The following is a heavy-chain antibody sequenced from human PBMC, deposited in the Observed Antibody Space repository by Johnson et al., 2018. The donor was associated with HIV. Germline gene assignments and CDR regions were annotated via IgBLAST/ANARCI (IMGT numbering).Heavy chain of an antibody. CDR3: AKDRITYYYDSSGYYSREPDAFDI. V-gene: IGHV3-7*05. Sequence: VQLVESGGGLVQPGASPRLSCAASGLTFSSYWMSWVRQAPGKGLEWVANITQDGSEKYYVDSLKARFTISRDNPNYTLYLQMNSLRAEDTAVYYCAKDRITYYYDSSGYYSREPDAFDIWGPGTMVTVSS. J-gene: IGHJ3*02. CDR1: GLTFSSYW. D-gene: IGHD3-22*01. CDR2: ITQDGSEK.